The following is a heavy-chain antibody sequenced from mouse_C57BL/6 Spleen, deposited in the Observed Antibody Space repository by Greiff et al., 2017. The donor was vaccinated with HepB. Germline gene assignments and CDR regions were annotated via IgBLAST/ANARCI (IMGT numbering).Heavy chain of an antibody. CDR3: ARESPTGGGRFDY. D-gene: IGHD1-1*01. J-gene: IGHJ2*01. CDR2: IHPNSGST. V-gene: IGHV1-64*01. CDR1: GYTFTSYW. Sequence: QVQLQQPGAELVKPGASVKLSCKASGYTFTSYWMHWVKQRPGQGLEWIGMIHPNSGSTNYNEKFKSKATLTVDKSSSTAYMQLSSLTSEDSAVYDCARESPTGGGRFDYWGQGTTLTVSS.